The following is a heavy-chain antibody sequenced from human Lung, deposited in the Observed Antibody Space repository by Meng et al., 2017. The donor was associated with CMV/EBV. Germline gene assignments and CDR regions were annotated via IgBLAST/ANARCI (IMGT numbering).Heavy chain of an antibody. V-gene: IGHV1-2*02. CDR3: AKSLYTNYYSTYYGLDV. CDR1: GYTFIGYD. D-gene: IGHD3-22*01. Sequence: SVKVSXKASGYTFIGYDLHWVRQAPGQGLEWMGWINPKSGGTNYAQRFQGRVTMTRDTSINTVYMELRRLRSDDTAVYFCAKSLYTNYYSTYYGLDVWVQGTXVTVSS. J-gene: IGHJ6*02. CDR2: INPKSGGT.